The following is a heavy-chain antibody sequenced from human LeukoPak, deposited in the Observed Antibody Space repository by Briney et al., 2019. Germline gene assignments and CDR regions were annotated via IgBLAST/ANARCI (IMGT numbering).Heavy chain of an antibody. D-gene: IGHD3-22*01. CDR3: ASPSKLVISRGGFDI. J-gene: IGHJ3*02. V-gene: IGHV4-39*01. CDR1: GASFSDTTYY. Sequence: PSETLSLTCTVSGASFSDTTYYWAWIRQPPGKGLEWIASIYFSETKYNPSLKSRTTISGDTSKNQFSLKLSSVTAADTAVYYCASPSKLVISRGGFDIWGQGTMVTVSA. CDR2: IYFSET.